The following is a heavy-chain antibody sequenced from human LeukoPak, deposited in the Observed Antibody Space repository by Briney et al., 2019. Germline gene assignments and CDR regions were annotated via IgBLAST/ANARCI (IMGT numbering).Heavy chain of an antibody. V-gene: IGHV3-7*01. Sequence: GGSLRVSCAASGFTFSSYWMGWVRQAPGKGLEWVANINRDGTETYYMDSVKGRFTISRDNANNSLYLETNSLRAEDTAIYYCARGHTLTTICFDSWGQGTLVTVSS. CDR2: INRDGTET. CDR1: GFTFSSYW. J-gene: IGHJ4*02. CDR3: ARGHTLTTICFDS. D-gene: IGHD1-1*01.